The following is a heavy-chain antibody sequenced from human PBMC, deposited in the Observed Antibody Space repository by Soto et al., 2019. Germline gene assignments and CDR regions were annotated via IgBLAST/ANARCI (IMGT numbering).Heavy chain of an antibody. CDR3: ARKTDSIPSGGDV. V-gene: IGHV3-53*04. Sequence: VQLVESGGGLVQPGGSLRLSCTASGFAVRHNYMTWVRQAPGKGLEWVSLIYSGGDTAYADSVKGRFTISRHTSQNTLYLQMNSLRAEDTAVYYCARKTDSIPSGGDVWGKGTPVTVSS. CDR2: IYSGGDT. CDR1: GFAVRHNY. J-gene: IGHJ6*04. D-gene: IGHD3-10*01.